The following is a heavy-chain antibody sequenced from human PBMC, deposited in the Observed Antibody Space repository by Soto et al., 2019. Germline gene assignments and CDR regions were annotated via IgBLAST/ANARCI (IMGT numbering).Heavy chain of an antibody. CDR2: INTDGSTT. CDR1: GFTFSSSW. Sequence: EVQLVESGGGLVQPGGSLRLSCAASGFTFSSSWILWVRQAPGKGLVWVSRINTDGSTTTYADSVKGRFTISRDNAKNTLYLQMNSLRAEDTAVYYCTRGGNFRFDDWGQGTLVTVSS. CDR3: TRGGNFRFDD. D-gene: IGHD1-26*01. V-gene: IGHV3-74*01. J-gene: IGHJ4*02.